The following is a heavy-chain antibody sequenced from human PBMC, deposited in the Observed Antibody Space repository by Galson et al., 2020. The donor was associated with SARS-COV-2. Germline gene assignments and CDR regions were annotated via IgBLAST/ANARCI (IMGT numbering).Heavy chain of an antibody. CDR3: ARAGDGGYVTYFDY. CDR1: GFTFSSYA. Sequence: GESLKISCAASGFTFSSYAMHWVRQAPGKGLEWVAVISYDGSNKYYADSVKGRFTISRDNSKNTLYLQMNSLRAEDTAVYYCARAGDGGYVTYFDYWGQGTLVTVSS. V-gene: IGHV3-30*04. D-gene: IGHD5-12*01. CDR2: ISYDGSNK. J-gene: IGHJ4*02.